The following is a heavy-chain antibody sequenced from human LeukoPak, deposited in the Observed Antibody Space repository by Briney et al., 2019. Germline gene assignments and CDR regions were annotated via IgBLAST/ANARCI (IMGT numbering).Heavy chain of an antibody. J-gene: IGHJ6*02. CDR1: EFIFRSYA. CDR3: ARSTSAIYYYGLDV. D-gene: IGHD2-2*02. Sequence: GGSLRLSCAGAEFIFRSYAMSWVRQAPGKGLEWVSVISDGSGSTTYYADSVKGRFTISRDNSKNTVYLQMNSLRAEDTAVYYCARSTSAIYYYGLDVWGQGTTVAVSS. CDR2: ISDGSGSTT. V-gene: IGHV3-23*01.